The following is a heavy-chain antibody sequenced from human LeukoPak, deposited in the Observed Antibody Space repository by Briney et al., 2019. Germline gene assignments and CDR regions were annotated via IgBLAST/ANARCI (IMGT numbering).Heavy chain of an antibody. CDR1: GGSISSSSYY. Sequence: SETLSLTCTVSGGSISSSSYYWGWIRQPPGTGLEWIGSIYYSGSTYYNPSLKSRVTISVDTSKNQFSLKLSSVTAADTAVYYCARQGGGYDFWSGYYGAAFDIWGQGTMVTVSS. V-gene: IGHV4-39*01. CDR2: IYYSGST. J-gene: IGHJ3*02. CDR3: ARQGGGYDFWSGYYGAAFDI. D-gene: IGHD3-3*01.